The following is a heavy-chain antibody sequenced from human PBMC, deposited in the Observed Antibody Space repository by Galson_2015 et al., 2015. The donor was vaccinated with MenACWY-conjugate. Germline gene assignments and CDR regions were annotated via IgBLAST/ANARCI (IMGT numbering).Heavy chain of an antibody. J-gene: IGHJ4*02. CDR1: GFTFSNYA. CDR2: ISYDGYKK. Sequence: SLRLSCAASGFTFSNYAMKWVRQAPGKGLEWVALISYDGYKKYYPDSVKGRFTISRDTSKDTLYLEMNSLRAEDTAMYYCARGPIWSGSYRESYFDHWGQGTLVTVSS. CDR3: ARGPIWSGSYRESYFDH. V-gene: IGHV3-33*01. D-gene: IGHD3-3*01.